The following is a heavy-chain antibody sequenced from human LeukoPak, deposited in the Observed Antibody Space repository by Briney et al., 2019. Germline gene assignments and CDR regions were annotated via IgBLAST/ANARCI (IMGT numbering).Heavy chain of an antibody. CDR3: ARVLYYYDSSGYHHPYYFDY. V-gene: IGHV1-2*02. CDR2: INPNSGGT. CDR1: GYTFTSYY. Sequence: ASVKVSCKASGYTFTSYYMHWVRQAPGQGLEWMGWINPNSGGTNYAQKFQGRVTMTRDTSISTAYMELSRLRSADTAVYYCARVLYYYDSSGYHHPYYFDYWGQGTLVTVSS. D-gene: IGHD3-22*01. J-gene: IGHJ4*02.